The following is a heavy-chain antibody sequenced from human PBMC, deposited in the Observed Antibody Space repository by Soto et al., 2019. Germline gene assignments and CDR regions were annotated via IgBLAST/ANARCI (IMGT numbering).Heavy chain of an antibody. V-gene: IGHV4-39*01. J-gene: IGHJ4*02. Sequence: PSETLSLTCTVSGGSISSSSYYWGWIRQPPGKGLEWIGSIYYSGSTYYNPSLKSRVTISVDTSKNQFSLKLSSVTAADTAVYYCARHRIVATTWGDYFDYWGQGTLVTVSS. D-gene: IGHD5-12*01. CDR1: GGSISSSSYY. CDR2: IYYSGST. CDR3: ARHRIVATTWGDYFDY.